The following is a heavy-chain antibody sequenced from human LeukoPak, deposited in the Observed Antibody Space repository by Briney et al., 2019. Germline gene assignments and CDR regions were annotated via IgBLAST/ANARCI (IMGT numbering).Heavy chain of an antibody. CDR2: ISDVGDRK. CDR3: AKSGCSSTNCYLNF. J-gene: IGHJ4*02. Sequence: GRALRLSCAASGFTFSDYGMHWVRQAPGKGLEWVAVISDVGDRKYYTDSVKGGFTISRDNSKNTLYLQMNSLRAEDTAVYHCAKSGCSSTNCYLNFWGRGTLVIVSS. D-gene: IGHD2-2*01. V-gene: IGHV3-30*18. CDR1: GFTFSDYG.